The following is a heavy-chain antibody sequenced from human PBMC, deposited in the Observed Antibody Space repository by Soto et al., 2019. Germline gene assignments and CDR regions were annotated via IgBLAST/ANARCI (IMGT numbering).Heavy chain of an antibody. J-gene: IGHJ4*02. CDR2: IYYSGST. V-gene: IGHV4-59*12. CDR1: GGSISSYY. D-gene: IGHD5-18*01. Sequence: SETLSLTCTVSGGSISSYYWSWIRQPPGKGLEWIGYIYYSGSTNYNPSLKSRVTISVDTSKNQFSLKLSSVTAADTAVYYCARDGYNREIDQWGQGTLVTVSS. CDR3: ARDGYNREIDQ.